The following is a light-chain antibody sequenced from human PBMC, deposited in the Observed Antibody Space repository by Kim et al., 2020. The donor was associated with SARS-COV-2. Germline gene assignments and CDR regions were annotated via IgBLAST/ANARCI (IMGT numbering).Light chain of an antibody. CDR1: SLRRYY. CDR2: GKN. J-gene: IGLJ2*01. CDR3: NSRDRSGNLLV. V-gene: IGLV3-19*01. Sequence: AVRQTVRITCQVDSLRRYYASWYQQKPGQATVLVIYGKNNRPSGIPDRFSGSSSGNTVSLTITGAQAEDEADYYCNSRDRSGNLLVFGGGTQLTVL.